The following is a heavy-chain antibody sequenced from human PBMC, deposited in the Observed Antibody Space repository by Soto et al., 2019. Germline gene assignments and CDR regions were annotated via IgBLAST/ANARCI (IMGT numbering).Heavy chain of an antibody. Sequence: SETLSLTCTVSGGSISSGGYYWSWIRQHPGKGLEWIGYIYYSGSTYYNPSLKSRVTISVDTSKNQFSLKLSSVTAADTAVYYCARGTSSGWQDYHYYGMAVWGQGTTVTVSS. J-gene: IGHJ6*02. CDR3: ARGTSSGWQDYHYYGMAV. CDR2: IYYSGST. CDR1: GGSISSGGYY. D-gene: IGHD6-19*01. V-gene: IGHV4-31*03.